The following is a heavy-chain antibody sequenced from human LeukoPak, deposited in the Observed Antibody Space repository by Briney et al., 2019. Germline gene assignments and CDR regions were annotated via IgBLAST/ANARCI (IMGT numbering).Heavy chain of an antibody. V-gene: IGHV3-23*01. Sequence: GGVLRISFAAPGFTLFSYAMSWGRPAPGKGLGWVSAISGSGDSTYYADSVKGRFTISRDNSKNTLYLQMNSLRGEDTAVYYCAKVTGDYGFYWGQGTLVTVSS. CDR2: ISGSGDST. CDR1: GFTLFSYA. CDR3: AKVTGDYGFY. D-gene: IGHD4-17*01. J-gene: IGHJ4*02.